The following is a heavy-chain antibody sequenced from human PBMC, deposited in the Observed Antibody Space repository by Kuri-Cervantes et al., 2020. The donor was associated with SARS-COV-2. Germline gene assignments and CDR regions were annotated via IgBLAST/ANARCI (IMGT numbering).Heavy chain of an antibody. Sequence: GSLRLSCTVSGGSISSYYWSWIRQPPGKGLEWIGYIHYSGSTNYNPSLMSRVTISVDTSKNQFSLKLSSVTAADTAVYYCARGVVVVPAAVIFFDYWGQGTLVTVSS. CDR1: GGSISSYY. J-gene: IGHJ4*02. D-gene: IGHD2-2*01. CDR2: IHYSGST. V-gene: IGHV4-59*01. CDR3: ARGVVVVPAAVIFFDY.